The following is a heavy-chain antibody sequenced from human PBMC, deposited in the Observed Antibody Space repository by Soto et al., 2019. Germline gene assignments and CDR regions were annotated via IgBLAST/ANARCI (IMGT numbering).Heavy chain of an antibody. J-gene: IGHJ6*02. D-gene: IGHD3-22*01. CDR3: ARGVRSGYPKYYYYYYGMDV. CDR1: GGSISSYY. V-gene: IGHV4-59*12. Sequence: SETLSLTCTVSGGSISSYYWSWIRQPPGKGLEWIGYIYYSGSTNYNPSLKSRVTISVDTSKNQFSLKLSSVTAADTAVYYCARGVRSGYPKYYYYYYGMDVWGQGTTVTVSS. CDR2: IYYSGST.